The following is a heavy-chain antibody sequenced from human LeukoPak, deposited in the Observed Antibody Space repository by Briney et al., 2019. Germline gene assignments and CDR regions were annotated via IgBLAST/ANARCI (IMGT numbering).Heavy chain of an antibody. J-gene: IGHJ4*02. Sequence: SETLSLTCTVSGGSISSGGYYWSWIRQHPGKGLEWIGCIYYSGSTYYNPSLKSRVTISVDTSKNQFSLKLSSVTAADTAVYYCARDRSGWSRAFDYWGQGTLVTVSS. D-gene: IGHD6-19*01. CDR2: IYYSGST. CDR3: ARDRSGWSRAFDY. CDR1: GGSISSGGYY. V-gene: IGHV4-31*03.